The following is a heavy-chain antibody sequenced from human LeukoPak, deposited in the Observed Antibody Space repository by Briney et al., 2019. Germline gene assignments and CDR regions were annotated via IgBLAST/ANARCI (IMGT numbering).Heavy chain of an antibody. CDR2: IYYSGST. CDR1: GGSISSYY. CDR3: ARGRGSSGRFFYFDY. Sequence: SETLSLTCTVSGGSISSYYWSWIRQPPGKGLEWIGYIYYSGSTNYNPSLKSRVTISVDTSKNQFSLKLSSVTAADTAVYYCARGRGSSGRFFYFDYWGQGTLVTVSS. D-gene: IGHD6-19*01. J-gene: IGHJ4*02. V-gene: IGHV4-59*01.